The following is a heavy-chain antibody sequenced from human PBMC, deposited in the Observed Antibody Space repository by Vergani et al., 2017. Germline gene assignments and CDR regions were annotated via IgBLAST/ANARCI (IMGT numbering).Heavy chain of an antibody. CDR2: ISYDGSNK. J-gene: IGHJ4*02. Sequence: QVQLVESGGGVVQPGRSLRLSCAASGFTFSSYAMHWVRQAPGQGLEWVAVISYDGSNKYYADSVKGRFTISRDNSKNTLYLQMNSLRAEDTAVYYCASGVRPFDYWGQGTLVTVSS. D-gene: IGHD3-10*01. CDR1: GFTFSSYA. CDR3: ASGVRPFDY. V-gene: IGHV3-30-3*01.